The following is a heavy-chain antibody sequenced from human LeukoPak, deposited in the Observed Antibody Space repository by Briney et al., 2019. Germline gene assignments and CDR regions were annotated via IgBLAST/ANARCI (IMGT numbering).Heavy chain of an antibody. J-gene: IGHJ4*02. CDR2: ISGSGSST. Sequence: PGGSLRLSCAASGFTFSSYGMSWVRQAPGKGLEWVSAISGSGSSTYYADSVKGRFTISRDNSKNTLYLQMNSLRAEDTAVYYCAKDHGRDYYGSGRYDYWGQGTLVTVSS. CDR1: GFTFSSYG. D-gene: IGHD3-10*01. V-gene: IGHV3-23*01. CDR3: AKDHGRDYYGSGRYDY.